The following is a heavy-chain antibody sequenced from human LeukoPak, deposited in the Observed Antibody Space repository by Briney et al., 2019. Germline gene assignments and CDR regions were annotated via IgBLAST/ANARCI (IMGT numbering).Heavy chain of an antibody. CDR3: AREMGSVYFDY. CDR1: GFSFGSYG. J-gene: IGHJ4*02. V-gene: IGHV3-33*01. CDR2: VSYDGSNK. D-gene: IGHD3-10*01. Sequence: GGPLRLSCAASGFSFGSYGIHWVRQTPGKGLEWVAVVSYDGSNKDYSDSVKGRFTISRDNSKSTVNLQMNSLRVEDTAVYYCAREMGSVYFDYWGQGTLVTVSS.